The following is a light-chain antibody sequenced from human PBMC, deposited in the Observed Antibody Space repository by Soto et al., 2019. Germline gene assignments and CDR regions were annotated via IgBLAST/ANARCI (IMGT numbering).Light chain of an antibody. J-gene: IGKJ1*01. CDR1: QSVSSN. Sequence: EIVLTRSPDTLCVSPGERATISGRASQSVSSNLAWYQQKPGQAPRLLIYGASTRATGIPARFSGSGAGTDFTLTITSLQSEDFGVYFCQQYKDWPTTFGQGTKVDIK. V-gene: IGKV3-15*01. CDR2: GAS. CDR3: QQYKDWPTT.